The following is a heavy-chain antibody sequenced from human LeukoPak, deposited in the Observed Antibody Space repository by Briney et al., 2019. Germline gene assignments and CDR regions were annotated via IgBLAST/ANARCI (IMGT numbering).Heavy chain of an antibody. CDR3: ARCPHKQWLVSSYYGMDV. D-gene: IGHD5-12*01. Sequence: ASVKVSCKASGYTFTSYGISWVRQAPGQGLEWMGWISAYNGNTNYAQKLQGRVTMTTDTSTSTAYMELRSLRSDDTAVYYCARCPHKQWLVSSYYGMDVWGKGTTVTVSP. V-gene: IGHV1-18*04. CDR2: ISAYNGNT. CDR1: GYTFTSYG. J-gene: IGHJ6*04.